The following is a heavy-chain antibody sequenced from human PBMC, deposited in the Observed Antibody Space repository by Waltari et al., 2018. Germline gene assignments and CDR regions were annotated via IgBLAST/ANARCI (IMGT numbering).Heavy chain of an antibody. V-gene: IGHV4-59*01. J-gene: IGHJ6*03. CDR3: ARVDMWQQLVHSHRYYYMDV. Sequence: QVQLQESGPGLVKPSETLSLTCTVSGGSISSYYWSWIRQPPGKGLEWIGYIYYSGSTNYNPSLKSRVTISVDTSKNQFSLKLSSVTAADTAVYYCARVDMWQQLVHSHRYYYMDVWGKGTTVTVSS. D-gene: IGHD6-13*01. CDR2: IYYSGST. CDR1: GGSISSYY.